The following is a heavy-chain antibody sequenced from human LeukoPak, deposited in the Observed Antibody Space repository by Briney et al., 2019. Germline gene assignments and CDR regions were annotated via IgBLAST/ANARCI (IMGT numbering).Heavy chain of an antibody. D-gene: IGHD3-9*01. V-gene: IGHV1-2*02. CDR3: AREKLRYFEKTGFDS. J-gene: IGHJ5*01. CDR2: FNPNSGGS. Sequence: LVRVSCKASGYTFTDYYIQWVRQAPGQGLEWMGWFNPNSGGSDYAQKFQGRVTMTGDTSISSGFMELSRLISDDTAVYYCAREKLRYFEKTGFDSWGQGTLVTVAS. CDR1: GYTFTDYY.